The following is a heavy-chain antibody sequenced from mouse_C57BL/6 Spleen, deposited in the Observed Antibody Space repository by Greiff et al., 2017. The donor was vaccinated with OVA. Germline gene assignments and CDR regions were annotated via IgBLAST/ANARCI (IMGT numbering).Heavy chain of an antibody. Sequence: VQLQESGAELARPGASVKMSCKASGYTFTSYTMHWVKQRPGQGLEWIGYINPSSGYTKYNQKFKDKATLTVNKSSSTAYMELRSLTSEDSAVDYCAGDHAGAYYAMDYWGQGTSVTVSS. CDR3: AGDHAGAYYAMDY. CDR1: GYTFTSYT. V-gene: IGHV1-4*01. CDR2: INPSSGYT. J-gene: IGHJ4*01. D-gene: IGHD3-1*01.